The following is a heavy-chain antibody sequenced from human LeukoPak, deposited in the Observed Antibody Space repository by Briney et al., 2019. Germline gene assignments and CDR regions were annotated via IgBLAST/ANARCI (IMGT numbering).Heavy chain of an antibody. CDR2: IYHSGST. Sequence: SQTLSLTCAVSGGSISSGGYSWSWIRQPPGKGLEWIGYIYHSGSTYYNPSLKSRVTISVDTSKNQFSLKLSSVTAADTAVYYCARGQRGYSHYGENWFDPWGQGTLVTVSS. CDR1: GGSISSGGYS. D-gene: IGHD5-18*01. J-gene: IGHJ5*02. CDR3: ARGQRGYSHYGENWFDP. V-gene: IGHV4-30-2*01.